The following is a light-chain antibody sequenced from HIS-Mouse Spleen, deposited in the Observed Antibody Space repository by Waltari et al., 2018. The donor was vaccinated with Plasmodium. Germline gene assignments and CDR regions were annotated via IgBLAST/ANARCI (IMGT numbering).Light chain of an antibody. V-gene: IGLV1-44*01. CDR2: SNN. Sequence: QSVLTQPPSASGTPGQRVTISCSGRSSNLGRNTVNWYQQLPGTAPKLLIYSNNQRPSGVPDRFSGSKSGTSASLAISGLQSEDEADYYCAAWDDSLNGVFGGGTKLTVL. CDR3: AAWDDSLNGV. CDR1: SSNLGRNT. J-gene: IGLJ3*02.